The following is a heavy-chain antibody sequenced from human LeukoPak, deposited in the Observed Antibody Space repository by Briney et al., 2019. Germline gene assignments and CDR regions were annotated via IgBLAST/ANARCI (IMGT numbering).Heavy chain of an antibody. CDR1: GYTFTGYY. Sequence: ASVKVSCKASGYTFTGYYMHWVRQAPGQGLEWMGWISAYNGNTNYAQKLQGRVTMTTDTSTSTAYMELRSLRSGDTAVYYCARDPTYYDILTGYYRYYYMDVWGKGTTVTVSS. J-gene: IGHJ6*03. D-gene: IGHD3-9*01. V-gene: IGHV1-18*04. CDR3: ARDPTYYDILTGYYRYYYMDV. CDR2: ISAYNGNT.